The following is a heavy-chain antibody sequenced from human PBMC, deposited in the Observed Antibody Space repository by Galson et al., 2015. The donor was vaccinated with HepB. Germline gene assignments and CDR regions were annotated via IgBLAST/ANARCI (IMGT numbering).Heavy chain of an antibody. CDR1: GFTFSSYG. D-gene: IGHD3-10*01. V-gene: IGHV3-30*02. J-gene: IGHJ4*02. CDR3: VKPYDSGNYYKPFDY. Sequence: SLRLSCAASGFTFSSYGMHWVRQAPGKGLEWVAFIRYDGSNKNYADSVKGRFTISRDNSKNTLYLQMNSLRAEDTAVYYCVKPYDSGNYYKPFDYWGQGTLVTVSS. CDR2: IRYDGSNK.